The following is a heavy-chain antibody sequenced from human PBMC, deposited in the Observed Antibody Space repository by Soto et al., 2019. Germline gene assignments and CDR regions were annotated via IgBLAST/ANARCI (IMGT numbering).Heavy chain of an antibody. Sequence: QVHLQESGPGLVKPSGTLSLTCAVSGASISDCDWWSWVRQPPGKGLEWIGEIHHSGATNHNSSVKSRVTISLDKSKNHLSLQLNSVTAADTAVYYCATRDYTASPYWGQGFLVTVSS. V-gene: IGHV4-4*02. CDR2: IHHSGAT. CDR3: ATRDYTASPY. CDR1: GASISDCDW. J-gene: IGHJ4*02. D-gene: IGHD2-2*02.